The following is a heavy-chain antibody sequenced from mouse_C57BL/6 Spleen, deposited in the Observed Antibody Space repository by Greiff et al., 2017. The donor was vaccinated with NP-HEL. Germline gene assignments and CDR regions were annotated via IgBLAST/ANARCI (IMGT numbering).Heavy chain of an antibody. CDR3: ARIGSSSSYYYAMDY. Sequence: EVKLMESGGGLVKPGGSLKLSCAASGFTFSSYAMSWVRQTPEKRLEWVATISDGGSYTYYPDNVKGRFTISRDNAKNNPYLQMSHLKSEDTAMNYCARIGSSSSYYYAMDYWGQGTSVTVSS. CDR1: GFTFSSYA. J-gene: IGHJ4*01. V-gene: IGHV5-4*03. D-gene: IGHD1-1*01. CDR2: ISDGGSYT.